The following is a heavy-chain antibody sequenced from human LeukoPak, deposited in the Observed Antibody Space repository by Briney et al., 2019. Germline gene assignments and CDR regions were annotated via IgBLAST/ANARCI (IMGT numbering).Heavy chain of an antibody. CDR2: IYTSGST. CDR1: GGSISSYY. J-gene: IGHJ4*02. V-gene: IGHV4-4*07. CDR3: ARELNSGWNRVVFDY. D-gene: IGHD6-19*01. Sequence: PSETLSLTCTVSGGSISSYYWSWIRQPAGKGLEWIGRIYTSGSTNYNPSLKSRVTMSVDTSKNQFSLKLSSVTAADTAVYYCARELNSGWNRVVFDYWGQGTLVTVSS.